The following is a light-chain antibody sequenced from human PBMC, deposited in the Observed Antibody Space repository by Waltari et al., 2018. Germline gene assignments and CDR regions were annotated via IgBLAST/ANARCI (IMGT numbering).Light chain of an antibody. Sequence: QSALTQPASVSGSPGQSLTISCTGTSSDVGSFDLVSWYRHHPGNAPELIIYEVRKRPSGISNRFSGSYSGNTASLTISGLQAEDEADYYCCSYESPNTSVFGGGTKLTVL. CDR3: CSYESPNTSV. CDR1: SSDVGSFDL. CDR2: EVR. V-gene: IGLV2-23*02. J-gene: IGLJ2*01.